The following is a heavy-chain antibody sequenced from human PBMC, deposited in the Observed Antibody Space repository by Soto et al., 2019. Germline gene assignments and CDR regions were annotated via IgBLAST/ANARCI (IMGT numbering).Heavy chain of an antibody. V-gene: IGHV4-59*01. CDR3: AAAPRY. J-gene: IGHJ4*02. CDR1: GGSISNYY. CDR2: IYDSGST. Sequence: SETLSLTCTVSGGSISNYYWSWVRQPPGKGLEWIGYIYDSGSTNYNPSLKSRVTISVDTSKNQFSLRLTSVTAADTAVYYCAAAPRYCGQGTLVTVSS. D-gene: IGHD2-15*01.